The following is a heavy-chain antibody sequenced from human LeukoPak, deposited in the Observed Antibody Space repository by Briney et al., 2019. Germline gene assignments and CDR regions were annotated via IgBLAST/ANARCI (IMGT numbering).Heavy chain of an antibody. CDR2: ISSSSSYI. CDR3: ARDGTTRSSWYSANYYYYYMDV. J-gene: IGHJ6*03. CDR1: GFTFSSYS. V-gene: IGHV3-21*01. D-gene: IGHD6-13*01. Sequence: GGSLRLSCAASGFTFSSYSMNWVRQAPGKGLEWVSSISSSSSYIYYADSVKGRFTISRDNAKNSLYLQMNSLRAEDTAVYYCARDGTTRSSWYSANYYYYYMDVWGKGTTVTVSS.